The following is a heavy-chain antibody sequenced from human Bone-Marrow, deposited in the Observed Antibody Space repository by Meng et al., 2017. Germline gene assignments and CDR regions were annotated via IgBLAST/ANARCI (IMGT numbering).Heavy chain of an antibody. CDR1: GLSFTDAW. CDR2: IKQDGSEK. Sequence: GESLKISCVASGLSFTDAWMSWVRQAPGKGLEWVANIKQDGSEKYYVDSVMGRFTISRDNSKNSLYLQMNSLRAEDTAVYYCARASWGYFVYWGQGTLVTVSS. D-gene: IGHD2-15*01. J-gene: IGHJ4*02. V-gene: IGHV3-7*01. CDR3: ARASWGYFVY.